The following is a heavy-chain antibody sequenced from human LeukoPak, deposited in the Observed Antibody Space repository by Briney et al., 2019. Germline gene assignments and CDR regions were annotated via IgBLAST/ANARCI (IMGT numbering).Heavy chain of an antibody. CDR3: ARRKGIQLWLRALFDY. CDR1: GGSISSGSYY. CDR2: VYTSGST. V-gene: IGHV4-61*02. J-gene: IGHJ4*02. Sequence: SETLSLTCTVSGGSISSGSYYWSWIRQPAGKGLEWIGRVYTSGSTNYNPSLKSRVTISVDTSKNQFSLKLSSVTAADTAVYYCARRKGIQLWLRALFDYWGQGTLVTVSS. D-gene: IGHD5-18*01.